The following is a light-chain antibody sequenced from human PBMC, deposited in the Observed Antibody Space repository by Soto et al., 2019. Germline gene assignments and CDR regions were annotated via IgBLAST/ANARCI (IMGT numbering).Light chain of an antibody. V-gene: IGLV2-14*03. J-gene: IGLJ1*01. CDR1: SRDVGAYNY. CDR2: DVT. CDR3: CSTTLSGTYV. Sequence: QSALTQPASVSGSPGQSITISCAGTSRDVGAYNYVSWYEQHPGKVPKLMIYDVTNRPSGVSHRFSGSKSGDTASLTISGLQAEDEADYCSCSTTLSGTYVFGGGPKVPVL.